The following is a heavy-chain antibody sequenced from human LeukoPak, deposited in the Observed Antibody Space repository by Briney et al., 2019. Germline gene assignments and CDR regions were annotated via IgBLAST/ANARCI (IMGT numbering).Heavy chain of an antibody. J-gene: IGHJ4*02. CDR3: AHSFGHLGFLEWLF. Sequence: SGPTLVKPTQTLTLTCTFSGFSLSTSGVGVGWIRQPPGKVLEWLALIYWNDDKRYSPSLKSRLTITKDTSKNQVVLTMTNMDPVDTATYYCAHSFGHLGFLEWLFWGQGTLVTVSS. D-gene: IGHD3-3*02. CDR2: IYWNDDK. CDR1: GFSLSTSGVG. V-gene: IGHV2-5*01.